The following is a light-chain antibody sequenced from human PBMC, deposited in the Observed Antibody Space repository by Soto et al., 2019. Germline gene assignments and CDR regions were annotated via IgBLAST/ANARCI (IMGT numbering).Light chain of an antibody. CDR1: TGAVTSGHY. V-gene: IGLV7-46*01. J-gene: IGLJ1*01. Sequence: QAVVTQDPSLTVSPGGTVTLTCGSSTGAVTSGHYPYWFQQKPGQAPRTLIYDTSNKHSWTPAGFSGSLLGGKAARTLSGAQPEDEDEYYCSLSYRGASYVSGTGTKVTV. CDR2: DTS. CDR3: SLSYRGASYV.